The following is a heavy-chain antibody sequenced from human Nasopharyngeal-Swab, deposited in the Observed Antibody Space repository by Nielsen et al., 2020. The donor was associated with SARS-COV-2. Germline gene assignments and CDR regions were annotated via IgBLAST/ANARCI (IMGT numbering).Heavy chain of an antibody. V-gene: IGHV3-30*03. CDR1: GFTFSSSG. Sequence: GESLKISCAASGFTFSSSGMDWVRQAPGKGLEWVAVISYDGSNEYYEDSVKGRFTISRDNSKNTLYLQMNSLRAEDTAVYYCATSAADHYYYYGMDVWGQGTTVTVSS. J-gene: IGHJ6*02. CDR2: ISYDGSNE. CDR3: ATSAADHYYYYGMDV. D-gene: IGHD6-13*01.